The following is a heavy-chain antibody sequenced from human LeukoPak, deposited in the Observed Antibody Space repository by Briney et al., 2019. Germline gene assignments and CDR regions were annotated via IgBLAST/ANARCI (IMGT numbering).Heavy chain of an antibody. J-gene: IGHJ4*02. CDR2: IYYSGST. V-gene: IGHV4-59*01. Sequence: SETLSLTCTVSGGSISSYYWSWIRQPPGKGLEWIGYIYYSGSTNYNPSLKSRVTISVDTSKNQFSLKLSSVTAADTAVYYCARDLDYFDYWGQGTLVTVSS. CDR3: ARDLDYFDY. CDR1: GGSISSYY.